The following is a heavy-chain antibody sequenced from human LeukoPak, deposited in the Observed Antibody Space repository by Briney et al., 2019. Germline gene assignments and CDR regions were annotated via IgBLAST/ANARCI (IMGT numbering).Heavy chain of an antibody. CDR2: IYYSGST. CDR3: ARYCSSTSCYHPTFDY. D-gene: IGHD2-2*01. V-gene: IGHV4-30-4*02. Sequence: SETLSLTCTVSGGSISSGDYYWSWIRQPPGKGLEWIGYIYYSGSTYYNPSLKSRVTISVDTSKNQFSLKLSSVTAADTAVYYCARYCSSTSCYHPTFDYWGQGTLVTVSS. J-gene: IGHJ4*02. CDR1: GGSISSGDYY.